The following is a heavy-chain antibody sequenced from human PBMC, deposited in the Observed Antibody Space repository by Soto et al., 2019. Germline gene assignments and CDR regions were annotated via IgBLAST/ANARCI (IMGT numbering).Heavy chain of an antibody. CDR3: ARYRPATALYYYYYMDV. CDR1: GGTFSSYT. D-gene: IGHD2-2*01. Sequence: SVKVSCKASGGTFSSYTISWVRQAPGQGLEWMGRIIPILGIANYAQKFQGRVTITADKSTSTAYMELSSLRSEDTAVYYCARYRPATALYYYYYMDVWGKGTTVTVSS. V-gene: IGHV1-69*02. J-gene: IGHJ6*03. CDR2: IIPILGIA.